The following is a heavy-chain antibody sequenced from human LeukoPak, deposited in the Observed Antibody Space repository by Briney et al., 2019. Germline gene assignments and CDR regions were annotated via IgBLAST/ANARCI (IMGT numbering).Heavy chain of an antibody. CDR1: GYTFTSNY. V-gene: IGHV1-46*01. CDR3: ARDQEGFDY. J-gene: IGHJ4*02. Sequence: ASVKVSCKASGYTFTSNYIHWVRQAPGQGLEWMGMIYPRDGSTSYAQKFQGRVTVTRDTSTSTVHMELSGLRSEDTAVYYCARDQEGFDYWGQGTLVTVST. CDR2: IYPRDGST.